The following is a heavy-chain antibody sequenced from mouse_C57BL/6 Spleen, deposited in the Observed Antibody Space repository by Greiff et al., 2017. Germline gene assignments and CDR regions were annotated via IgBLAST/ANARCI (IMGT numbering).Heavy chain of an antibody. CDR2: IRNKANGYTT. D-gene: IGHD3-2*02. CDR3: ARKDSSGPWFAY. CDR1: GFTFTDYY. V-gene: IGHV7-3*01. J-gene: IGHJ3*01. Sequence: EVHLVESGGGLVQPGGSLSLSCAASGFTFTDYYMSWVRQPPGKALEWLGFIRNKANGYTTEYSASVKGRFTISRDNSQSILYLQMNALRAEDSATYYCARKDSSGPWFAYWGQGTLVTVSA.